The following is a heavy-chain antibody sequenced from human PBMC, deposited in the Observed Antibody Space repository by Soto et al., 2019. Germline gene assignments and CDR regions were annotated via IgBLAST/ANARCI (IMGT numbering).Heavy chain of an antibody. CDR1: GGSISDYF. CDR2: IYDTGTT. D-gene: IGHD7-27*01. CDR3: ARLGTNGQPLDY. Sequence: QVQLQESGPGLVKPSETLSLTCTVSGGSISDYFWTWIRQPAGKGLEWIGRIYDTGTTNDNPSLRSRVTMSVDMAKKHFSLMLTSVTAADTAVYYCARLGTNGQPLDYGGRGTLVTVSS. J-gene: IGHJ4*02. V-gene: IGHV4-4*07.